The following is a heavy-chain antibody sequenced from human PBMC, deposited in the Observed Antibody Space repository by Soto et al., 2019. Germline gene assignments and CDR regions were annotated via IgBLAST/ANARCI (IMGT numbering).Heavy chain of an antibody. D-gene: IGHD1-26*01. CDR3: ASPGGRGDYDHGMDV. J-gene: IGHJ6*02. CDR2: IIPIFGTA. V-gene: IGHV1-69*12. Sequence: QVQLVQSGAEVKKPGSSVKVSCKASGGTFSSHSISWVRQAPGQGLEWMGGIIPIFGTANYAQKFQGRVTXXADESTSTAYMELSSLRSEETAVYYGASPGGRGDYDHGMDVWGQGTTVTVSS. CDR1: GGTFSSHS.